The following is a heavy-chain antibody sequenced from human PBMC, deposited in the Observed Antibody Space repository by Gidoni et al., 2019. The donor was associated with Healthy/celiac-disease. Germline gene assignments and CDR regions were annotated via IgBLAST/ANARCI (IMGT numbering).Heavy chain of an antibody. J-gene: IGHJ6*04. CDR2: IYHSGST. Sequence: QLQLQESGSGLVKPSQTLSLTCAVSGGSISSGGYPWSWIRQPPGKGLEWIGYIYHSGSTYYNPSLKSRVTISVDRSKNQFSLKLSSVTAADTAVYYCARRDYVWGQRVDVWGKGTTVTVSS. V-gene: IGHV4-30-2*01. D-gene: IGHD3-16*01. CDR3: ARRDYVWGQRVDV. CDR1: GGSISSGGYP.